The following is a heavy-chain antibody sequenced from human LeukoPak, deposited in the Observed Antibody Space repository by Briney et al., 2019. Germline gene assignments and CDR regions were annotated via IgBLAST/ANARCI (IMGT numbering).Heavy chain of an antibody. CDR1: GGSISSSSYY. Sequence: PSETLSLTCTVSGGSISSSSYYWGWIRQPPGKGLEWIGSIYYSGSTYYNPSLKSRVTISVDTSKNQFSLKLSSVTAADTAVYYCAREVYAAIPRFDYWGQGTLVTVSS. CDR2: IYYSGST. D-gene: IGHD2-8*01. J-gene: IGHJ4*02. CDR3: AREVYAAIPRFDY. V-gene: IGHV4-39*07.